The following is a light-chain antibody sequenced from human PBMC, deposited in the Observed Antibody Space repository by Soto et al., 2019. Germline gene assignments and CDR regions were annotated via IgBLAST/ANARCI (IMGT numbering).Light chain of an antibody. Sequence: SYELTQPPSLSLSPGQTATITCSGDALSKHFAYWYQQKPGQAPVLVINKDTERPSGIPERFSASSSGTTVTLTISGVQAEDEADYHCQSVDGSGLHVVFGGGTKLTVL. CDR3: QSVDGSGLHVV. CDR2: KDT. J-gene: IGLJ2*01. CDR1: ALSKHF. V-gene: IGLV3-25*02.